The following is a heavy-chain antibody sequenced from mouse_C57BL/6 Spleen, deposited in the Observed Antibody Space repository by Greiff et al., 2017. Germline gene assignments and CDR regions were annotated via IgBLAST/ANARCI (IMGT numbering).Heavy chain of an antibody. J-gene: IGHJ1*03. CDR3: ARSDGSSPYWYFDV. V-gene: IGHV1-64*01. CDR2: IHPNSGST. CDR1: GYTFTSYW. Sequence: QVQLQQPGAELVKPGASVKLSCKASGYTFTSYWMHWVKQRPGQGLEWIGMIHPNSGSTNYNEKFKSKATLTVDKSSSTAYMQLSSLTSEDSAVYYCARSDGSSPYWYFDVWGTGTTVTV. D-gene: IGHD1-1*01.